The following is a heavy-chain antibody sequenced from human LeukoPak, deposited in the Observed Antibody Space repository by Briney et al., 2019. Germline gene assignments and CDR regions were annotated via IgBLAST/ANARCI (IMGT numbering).Heavy chain of an antibody. CDR2: IYTSGST. D-gene: IGHD6-19*01. V-gene: IGHV4-61*02. CDR1: GGSISSGSYY. CDR3: ARDVAVAGTLLDY. J-gene: IGHJ4*02. Sequence: PSQTLSLTCTVSGGSISSGSYYWSWIRQPAGKGLEWIGRIYTSGSTNYNPSLKSRVTISVDTSKNQFSLKLSSVTAADTAVYYCARDVAVAGTLLDYWGQGTLVTVSS.